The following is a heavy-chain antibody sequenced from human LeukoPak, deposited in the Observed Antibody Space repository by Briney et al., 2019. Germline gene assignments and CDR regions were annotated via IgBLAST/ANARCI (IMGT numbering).Heavy chain of an antibody. V-gene: IGHV4-59*08. CDR3: ARLEDIVVVPAAMPAFDI. D-gene: IGHD2-2*01. J-gene: IGHJ3*02. Sequence: PSETLSLTCTVSGGSISSYYWSWIRRPPGKGLEWIGYIYYSGSTNYNPSLKSRVTISVDTSKNQFSLKLSSVTAADTAVYYCARLEDIVVVPAAMPAFDIWGQGTMVTVSS. CDR1: GGSISSYY. CDR2: IYYSGST.